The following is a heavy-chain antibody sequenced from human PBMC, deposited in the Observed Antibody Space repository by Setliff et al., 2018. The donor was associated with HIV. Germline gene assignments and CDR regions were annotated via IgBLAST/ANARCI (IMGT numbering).Heavy chain of an antibody. Sequence: ASVKVSCKASGYTFTSYYMDWVRQAPGQGLEWMGWINPNSGGTTHAQKFQDSVTMTRDTSISTAYMEVSRLRSDDTAVYYCARDHCSSSGCFEYSYYGLDVWGQGTTVTVSS. J-gene: IGHJ6*02. CDR3: ARDHCSSSGCFEYSYYGLDV. CDR2: INPNSGGT. CDR1: GYTFTSYY. D-gene: IGHD2-2*01. V-gene: IGHV1-2*02.